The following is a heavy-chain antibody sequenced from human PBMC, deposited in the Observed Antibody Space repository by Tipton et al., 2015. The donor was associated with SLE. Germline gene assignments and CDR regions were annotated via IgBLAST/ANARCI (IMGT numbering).Heavy chain of an antibody. CDR3: ARHVSGIPDF. V-gene: IGHV4-39*01. J-gene: IGHJ4*02. CDR2: IYYSGST. CDR1: GGSISSTRYY. D-gene: IGHD1-14*01. Sequence: TLSLTCSVPGGSISSTRYYWGWIRQPPGKGLEWIGSIYYSGSTYYNPSLKSRVTVSADTSKNRVSLMLTSVTAADTALYYCARHVSGIPDFWGQGTLVTVSS.